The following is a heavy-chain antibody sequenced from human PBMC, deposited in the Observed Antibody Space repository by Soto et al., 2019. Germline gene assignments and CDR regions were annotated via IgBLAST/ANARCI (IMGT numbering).Heavy chain of an antibody. CDR2: INPNSGGT. J-gene: IGHJ4*02. CDR3: ARDIGTARPLFDY. D-gene: IGHD6-6*01. Sequence: GASLKVSCKASGYTFTGYYMHWVRQAPGQGLEWMGWINPNSGGTNYAQKFQGWVTMTRDTSISTAYMELSRLRSDDTAVYYCARDIGTARPLFDYWGQGTLVTVSS. V-gene: IGHV1-2*04. CDR1: GYTFTGYY.